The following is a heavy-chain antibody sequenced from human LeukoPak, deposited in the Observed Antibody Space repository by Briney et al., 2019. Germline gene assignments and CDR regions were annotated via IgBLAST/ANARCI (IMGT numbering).Heavy chain of an antibody. V-gene: IGHV4-30-2*01. CDR3: ARTRDFWNGYFDY. Sequence: SETLSLTCDVSGGSNTSGTYYWSWIRQPPGKGLEWIGYILHSGSTYQNPSLKSRVTISVHTSKSQFSLKLSSVTAADTAVYYCARTRDFWNGYFDYWGQGTLVTVSS. D-gene: IGHD3-3*01. CDR1: GGSNTSGTYY. J-gene: IGHJ4*02. CDR2: ILHSGST.